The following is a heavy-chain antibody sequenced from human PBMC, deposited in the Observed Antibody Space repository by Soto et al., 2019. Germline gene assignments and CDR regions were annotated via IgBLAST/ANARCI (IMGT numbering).Heavy chain of an antibody. J-gene: IGHJ1*01. CDR3: ARGGSTWLEYFQH. CDR1: GGSISSYY. D-gene: IGHD6-13*01. Sequence: SETLSLTCTVSGGSISSYYWSWIRQPPGKGLEWIGYIYASGSTNYNPSLKSRVTISVDTSKNQFSLKLSSVTAADTAVYYCARGGSTWLEYFQHWGQGTLVTVSS. V-gene: IGHV4-59*01. CDR2: IYASGST.